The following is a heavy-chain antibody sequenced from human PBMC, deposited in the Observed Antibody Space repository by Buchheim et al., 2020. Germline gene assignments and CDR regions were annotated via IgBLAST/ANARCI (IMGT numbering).Heavy chain of an antibody. Sequence: QVLLVQSGAEMKKPGSSVKVSCMASGDTLSTYAITWVRQAPGQRLQWMGGIIPILGTTTYSQKFRGRVTITADKSTSTANMELSRLTSEDTAIYYCATDLRGGYFDFWGQGTL. D-gene: IGHD4-23*01. V-gene: IGHV1-69*06. J-gene: IGHJ4*02. CDR3: ATDLRGGYFDF. CDR2: IIPILGTT. CDR1: GDTLSTYA.